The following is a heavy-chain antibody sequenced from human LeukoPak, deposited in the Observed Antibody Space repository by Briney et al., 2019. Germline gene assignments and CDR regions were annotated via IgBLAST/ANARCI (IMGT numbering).Heavy chain of an antibody. J-gene: IGHJ4*02. V-gene: IGHV4-59*01. CDR2: IYYSGST. D-gene: IGHD3-3*01. CDR1: GGSISGYY. Sequence: PSETLSLTCSASGGSISGYYWGWIRQPPGKGLECIGYIYYSGSTNYNPSLKSRVTISVDTSKNQFSLKLSSVTAADTAVYYCARVSGYDFWSGYPNSHFDYWGQGTLVTVSS. CDR3: ARVSGYDFWSGYPNSHFDY.